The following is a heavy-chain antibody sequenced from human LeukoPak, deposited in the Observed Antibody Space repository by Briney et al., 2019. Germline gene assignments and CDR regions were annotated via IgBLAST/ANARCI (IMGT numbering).Heavy chain of an antibody. CDR1: GFTFSSYS. CDR2: ISSSSSYI. V-gene: IGHV3-21*01. D-gene: IGHD1-26*01. CDR3: ARDHGSLTAFDI. Sequence: GGSLRLSCAASGFTFSSYSMNWVRQAPGKGLEWVSSISSSSSYIYYVDSVKGRFTISRDNAKNSLYLQMNSLRAEDSAVYYCARDHGSLTAFDIWGQGTMVTVSS. J-gene: IGHJ3*02.